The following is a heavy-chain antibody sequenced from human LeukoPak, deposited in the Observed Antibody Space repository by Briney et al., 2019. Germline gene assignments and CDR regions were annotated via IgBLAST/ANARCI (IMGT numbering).Heavy chain of an antibody. V-gene: IGHV5-51*01. J-gene: IGHJ6*03. D-gene: IGHD3-3*01. Sequence: GESLKISCKGSGYSFTSYWIGWVRQMPGKGLEWMGIIYPGDSDTRYSPSFQGQVTISADKSISTAYLQWSSMKASDTAMYYCARLGNDFWSGYSPPDKKSYYYMDVWRKGTTVTVSS. CDR1: GYSFTSYW. CDR2: IYPGDSDT. CDR3: ARLGNDFWSGYSPPDKKSYYYMDV.